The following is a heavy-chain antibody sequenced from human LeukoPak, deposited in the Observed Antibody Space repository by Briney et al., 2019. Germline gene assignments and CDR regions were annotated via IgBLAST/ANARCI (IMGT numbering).Heavy chain of an antibody. CDR1: GFTFSSYG. CDR2: ISSNGGST. Sequence: GRSLRLSCAASGFTFSSYGMHWVRQAPGKGLEYVSAISSNGGSTYYANSVKGRFTISRDNSKNTLYLQMGSLRAEDMAVYYCARDSSASSWTGWFDPWGQGTLVTVSS. D-gene: IGHD2-2*01. V-gene: IGHV3-64*01. CDR3: ARDSSASSWTGWFDP. J-gene: IGHJ5*02.